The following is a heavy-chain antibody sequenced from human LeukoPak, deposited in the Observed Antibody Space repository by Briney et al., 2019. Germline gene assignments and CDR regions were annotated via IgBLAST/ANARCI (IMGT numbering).Heavy chain of an antibody. D-gene: IGHD4-17*01. CDR1: GGSISSYY. J-gene: IGHJ4*02. V-gene: IGHV4-59*01. CDR3: ARGPNDYGDLDY. CDR2: IYYSGST. Sequence: PSETLSLTCTVSGGSISSYYWGWIRQPPGKGLEWIGYIYYSGSTNYNPSLKSRVTISVDTSKNQFSLKLSSVTAADTAVYYCARGPNDYGDLDYWGQGTLVTVSS.